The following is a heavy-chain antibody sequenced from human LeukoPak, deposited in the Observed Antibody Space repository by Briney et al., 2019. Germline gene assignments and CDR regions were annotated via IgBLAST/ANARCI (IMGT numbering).Heavy chain of an antibody. J-gene: IGHJ4*02. V-gene: IGHV4-59*01. CDR2: IYYSGSA. Sequence: SETLSLTCTVSGGSISGYYWSWIRQPPGKGLEWIAYIYYSGSANYNPSLKSRATISVDTSRNQFSLKLTSVTAADTVVYYCARGDWSGYYSYFDNWGQGTLVTVSS. D-gene: IGHD3-3*01. CDR1: GGSISGYY. CDR3: ARGDWSGYYSYFDN.